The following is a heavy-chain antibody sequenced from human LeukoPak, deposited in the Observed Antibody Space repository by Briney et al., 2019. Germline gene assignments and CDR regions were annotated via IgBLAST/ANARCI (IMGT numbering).Heavy chain of an antibody. J-gene: IGHJ6*04. D-gene: IGHD4/OR15-4a*01. CDR3: ARDFIGANYYYAMDV. V-gene: IGHV1-18*04. CDR2: ISAYNGNT. Sequence: EASVKVSCTASGYTFTIYGISWVRQAPGQGLEWMGWISAYNGNTNYAQNLQGRVTITTDTSTSTAYMELRSLRSDDTAVYYCARDFIGANYYYAMDVWGKGTTVTVSS. CDR1: GYTFTIYG.